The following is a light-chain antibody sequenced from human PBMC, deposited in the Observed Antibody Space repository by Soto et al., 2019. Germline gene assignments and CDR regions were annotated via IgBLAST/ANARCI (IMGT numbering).Light chain of an antibody. Sequence: QSALTQPPSASGSPGQSVAISCTGTSSDVGGYNYVSWYQQHPGKAPKLMIYEVNKRPSGVPDRFSGSRSGTSASLAITGLQAEDEADYYCQSYDSSLSAPYVFGTGTKLTVL. CDR1: SSDVGGYNY. V-gene: IGLV2-8*01. CDR3: QSYDSSLSAPYV. CDR2: EVN. J-gene: IGLJ1*01.